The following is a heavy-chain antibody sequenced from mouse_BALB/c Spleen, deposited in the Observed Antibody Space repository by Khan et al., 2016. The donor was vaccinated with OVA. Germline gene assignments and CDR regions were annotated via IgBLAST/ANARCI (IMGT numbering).Heavy chain of an antibody. CDR2: INTYTGEP. Sequence: QIQLVQSGPELKKPGETVKISCKASGHTFTNFGMNWVMQAPGKGLKWMGWINTYTGEPTYADDFNGRFAFSLEASASTAYLQINNLKNEHTATYFCARPPYFSYAMDNWGQGTSVTVSS. CDR3: ARPPYFSYAMDN. CDR1: GHTFTNFG. D-gene: IGHD2-10*01. V-gene: IGHV9-3-1*01. J-gene: IGHJ4*01.